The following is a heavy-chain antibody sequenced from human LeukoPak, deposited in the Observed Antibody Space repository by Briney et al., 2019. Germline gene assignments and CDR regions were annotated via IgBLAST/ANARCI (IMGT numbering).Heavy chain of an antibody. CDR3: AKDRPPTYYSSSPECAFDI. CDR1: GFTFSSYA. Sequence: GGSLRLSCAASGFTFSSYAMSWVRQAPGKGLEWVSAISGSGGSTYYAGSVKGRFTISRDNSKNTLYLQMNSLRAEDTAVYYCAKDRPPTYYSSSPECAFDIWGQGTMVTVSS. CDR2: ISGSGGST. D-gene: IGHD6-6*01. V-gene: IGHV3-23*01. J-gene: IGHJ3*02.